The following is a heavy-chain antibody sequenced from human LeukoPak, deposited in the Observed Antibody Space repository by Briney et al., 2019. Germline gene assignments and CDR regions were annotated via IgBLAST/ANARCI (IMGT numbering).Heavy chain of an antibody. V-gene: IGHV1-2*02. D-gene: IGHD1-14*01. CDR3: VRTRTGKPDF. J-gene: IGHJ4*02. CDR2: VNPSSGGT. Sequence: ASVTVSFKASGYTFIVHYIHWVRQAPGQGLEWMGWVNPSSGGTNYAQKFQDRVTMTRDTSINTAYMELSSLRSDDTAVYYCVRTRTGKPDFWGQGTLVTVSS. CDR1: GYTFIVHY.